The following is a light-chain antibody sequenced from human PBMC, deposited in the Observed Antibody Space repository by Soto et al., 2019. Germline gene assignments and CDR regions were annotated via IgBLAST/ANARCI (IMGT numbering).Light chain of an antibody. V-gene: IGKV1-39*01. Sequence: DIQMTQSPSTLSASVGDSVTITCRASQSISSYLNWYQQKPGKAPKLLIYAASSLQSGVASRFSGSGSGTEFTLTISSLQSEDFAVYYCQQYNNWPAGVTVGGGTKVDIK. CDR2: AAS. J-gene: IGKJ4*01. CDR1: QSISSY. CDR3: QQYNNWPAGVT.